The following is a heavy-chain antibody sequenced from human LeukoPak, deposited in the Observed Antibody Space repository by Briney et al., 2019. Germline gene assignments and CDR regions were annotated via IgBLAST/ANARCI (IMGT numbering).Heavy chain of an antibody. CDR2: IYHSGST. V-gene: IGHV4-30-2*01. J-gene: IGHJ4*02. CDR3: ARDDGGYGSGSFFDY. D-gene: IGHD3-10*01. CDR1: GGSISSGGYS. Sequence: SETLSLTCAVSGGSISSGGYSWSWIRQPPGKGLEWIGYIYHSGSTYYNPSLKSQVTISVDRSKNQFSLKLSSVTAADTAVYYCARDDGGYGSGSFFDYWGQGTLVTVSS.